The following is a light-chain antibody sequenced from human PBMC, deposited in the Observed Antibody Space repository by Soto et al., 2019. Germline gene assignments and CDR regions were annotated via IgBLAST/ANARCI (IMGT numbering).Light chain of an antibody. CDR3: QSYDSSLRRV. CDR2: GNS. Sequence: QSVLTQPRSVSGAPGQRVTISCTGSSSNIGAGYDEHWYQQLPGTAPKLLIYGNSNRPSGVPDRVSGSKYGTSASLAITGLQAEDEADYYCQSYDSSLRRVFGGGTKLTVL. J-gene: IGLJ2*01. V-gene: IGLV1-40*01. CDR1: SSNIGAGYD.